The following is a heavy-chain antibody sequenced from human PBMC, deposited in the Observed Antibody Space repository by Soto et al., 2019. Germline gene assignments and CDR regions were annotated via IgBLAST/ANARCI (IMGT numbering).Heavy chain of an antibody. V-gene: IGHV3-23*01. CDR1: GFTFSSYA. CDR3: ARHVYNYGTDY. Sequence: EVQLLDSGGGLVQRGGSLRLSCAASGFTFSSYAMSWVRQAPGKGLEWVSAIRGSGDSTYYADSVKGRFTISRDNSKNTLYLQMNSLRAEDTAVYYCARHVYNYGTDYWGQGTLVTVSS. J-gene: IGHJ4*02. CDR2: IRGSGDST. D-gene: IGHD5-18*01.